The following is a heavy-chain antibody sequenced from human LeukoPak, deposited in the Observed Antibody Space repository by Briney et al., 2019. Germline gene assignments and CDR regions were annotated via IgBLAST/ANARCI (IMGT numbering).Heavy chain of an antibody. CDR1: GYTFTGYY. J-gene: IGHJ4*02. CDR3: ARDHGRFSDIAVAGLLSNFDY. V-gene: IGHV1-2*02. D-gene: IGHD6-19*01. Sequence: GASVKVSCKASGYTFTGYYMHWVRQAPGQGLEWMGWINPNSGGTNYAQKFQGRVTMTRDTSISTAYMELSRLRSDDTAVYYCARDHGRFSDIAVAGLLSNFDYWGQGTLVTVSS. CDR2: INPNSGGT.